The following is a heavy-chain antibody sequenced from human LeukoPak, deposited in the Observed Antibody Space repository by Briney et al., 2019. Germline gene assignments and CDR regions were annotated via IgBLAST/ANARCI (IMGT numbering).Heavy chain of an antibody. D-gene: IGHD3-10*01. V-gene: IGHV3-30*02. Sequence: GGSLRLXCAASGFTFSSYGMHWVRQAPGKGLESVAFIRYDGSNKYYADSVKGRFTISRDNSKNTLYLQMNSLRAEDTAVYYCAKEGFDGSGSYYYFDYWGQGTLVTVSS. CDR1: GFTFSSYG. J-gene: IGHJ4*02. CDR3: AKEGFDGSGSYYYFDY. CDR2: IRYDGSNK.